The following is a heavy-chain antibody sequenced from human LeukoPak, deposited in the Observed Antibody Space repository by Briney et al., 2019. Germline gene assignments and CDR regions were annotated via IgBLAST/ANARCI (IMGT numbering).Heavy chain of an antibody. D-gene: IGHD3-3*01. CDR3: AAHVIRFLGWSPLDY. CDR2: IYYSGNT. V-gene: IGHV4-59*01. CDR1: GGSISSYS. Sequence: SETLSLTCTVSGGSISSYSWSWIRQPPGKRLQWIGYIYYSGNTNYNPSLKSRVTISVDTSKNQFSLKLSSVTAADTAVYYCAAHVIRFLGWSPLDYWGQGTLVTVSS. J-gene: IGHJ4*02.